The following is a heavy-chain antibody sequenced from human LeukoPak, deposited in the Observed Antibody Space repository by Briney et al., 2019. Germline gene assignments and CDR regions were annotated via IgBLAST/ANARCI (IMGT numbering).Heavy chain of an antibody. J-gene: IGHJ4*02. CDR3: ARDGGYSSYDSSNYWPLDY. V-gene: IGHV1-18*01. Sequence: ASVKGSCKASGYTFISYGISWVRQAPGQGLEWMGWISALNGNTNYAQMVQGRVTMTTDTSTSTAYMELRSLRSDDTAVYYCARDGGYSSYDSSNYWPLDYWGQGTLVTVSS. CDR1: GYTFISYG. D-gene: IGHD3-22*01. CDR2: ISALNGNT.